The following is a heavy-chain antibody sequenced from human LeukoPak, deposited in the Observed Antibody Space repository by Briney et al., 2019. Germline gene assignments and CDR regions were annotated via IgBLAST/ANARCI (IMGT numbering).Heavy chain of an antibody. CDR2: IIPILGIA. Sequence: SVKVSCKASGGTFSSYAISWLRQAPGQGLEWMGRIIPILGIANYAQKFQGRVTITADKSTSTAYMELSSLRSEDTAVYYCARMYYDSSGYYYGMDVWGQGTTVTVSS. CDR3: ARMYYDSSGYYYGMDV. J-gene: IGHJ6*02. CDR1: GGTFSSYA. D-gene: IGHD3-22*01. V-gene: IGHV1-69*04.